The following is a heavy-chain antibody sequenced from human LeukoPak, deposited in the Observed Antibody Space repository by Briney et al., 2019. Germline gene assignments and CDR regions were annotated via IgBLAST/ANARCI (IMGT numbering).Heavy chain of an antibody. CDR1: GGSISSYY. CDR3: ARGGMVAFDI. J-gene: IGHJ3*02. D-gene: IGHD2-15*01. Sequence: SETLSLTCTVSGGSISSYYWSWIRQPPGKELEWIGYIYYSGSTNFNPSLKSRVTISVDTSKNQFSLSLTSVTAAGTAVYFCARGGMVAFDIWGRGTMVTVSS. CDR2: IYYSGST. V-gene: IGHV4-59*01.